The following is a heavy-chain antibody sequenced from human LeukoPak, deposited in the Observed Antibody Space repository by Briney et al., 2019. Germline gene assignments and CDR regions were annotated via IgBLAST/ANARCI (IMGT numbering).Heavy chain of an antibody. CDR1: GGSFSDYY. D-gene: IGHD2-15*01. J-gene: IGHJ5*02. CDR3: ARGNRILDVAVVAHRGFDP. V-gene: IGHV4-34*01. Sequence: SETLSLTCAVYGGSFSDYYWSWIRQPPGKGLEWIGEISHSGSTNYNPSLKSRVTIPVDTSKNQFSLKLSSVTAADTAVFYCARGNRILDVAVVAHRGFDPWGQGTLVTVSS. CDR2: ISHSGST.